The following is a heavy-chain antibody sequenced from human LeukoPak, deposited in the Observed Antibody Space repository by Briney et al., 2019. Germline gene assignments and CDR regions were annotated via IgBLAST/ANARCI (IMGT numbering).Heavy chain of an antibody. D-gene: IGHD2-15*01. CDR2: ISGSGGST. Sequence: GGSLRLSCAASGFTFSSYAMSWVRQAPGKGLEWVSAISGSGGSTYYADSVKGRFTISRDNSKSTLYLQMNSLRAEDTAVYYCAKDGRIVVVVAASFDYWGQGTLVTVSS. CDR1: GFTFSSYA. J-gene: IGHJ4*02. V-gene: IGHV3-23*01. CDR3: AKDGRIVVVVAASFDY.